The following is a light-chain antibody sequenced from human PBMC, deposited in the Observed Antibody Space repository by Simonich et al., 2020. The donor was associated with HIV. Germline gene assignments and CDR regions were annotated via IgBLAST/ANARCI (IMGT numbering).Light chain of an antibody. CDR2: KVS. J-gene: IGKJ3*01. V-gene: IGKV2-30*02. CDR3: MQGTHWPPFT. CDR1: QSLVHSDGNTY. Sequence: DVVMTQSPLSLPVTLGQTDSISCRSSQSLVHSDGNTYLIWFQQRPGQSPRRLIYKVSNRDSGVPDRFSGSGSGTDFTLKISRVEAEDVGVYYCMQGTHWPPFTFGPGTKVEIK.